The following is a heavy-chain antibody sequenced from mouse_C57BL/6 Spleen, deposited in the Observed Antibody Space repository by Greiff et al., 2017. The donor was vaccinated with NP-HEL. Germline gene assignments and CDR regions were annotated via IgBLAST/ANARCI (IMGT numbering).Heavy chain of an antibody. CDR2: IRLKSDNYAT. D-gene: IGHD2-4*01. CDR1: GFTFSNYW. J-gene: IGHJ2*01. Sequence: EVQLQESGGGLVQPGGSMKLSCVASGFTFSNYWMNWVRQSPEKGLEWVAQIRLKSDNYATHYAESVKGRFTISRDDSKSSVYLQMNNLRAEDTGIYYGTGGYDYDEDYVDYWGQGTTLTVSS. V-gene: IGHV6-3*01. CDR3: TGGYDYDEDYVDY.